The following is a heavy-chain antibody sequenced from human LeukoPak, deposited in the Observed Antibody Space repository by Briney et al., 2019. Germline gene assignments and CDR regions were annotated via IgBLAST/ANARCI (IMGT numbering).Heavy chain of an antibody. V-gene: IGHV3-23*01. D-gene: IGHD6-19*01. J-gene: IGHJ5*02. CDR2: ISSSGGST. Sequence: GGSLRLSCAASGFSFSSHGTSWVRQTPGKGLEWVSSISSSGGSTYYADSVKGRFTISRDNSKSTLYVQMNSLRGEDTAVYYCAKDRIAVAGTACWFDPWGQGTLVTVSS. CDR3: AKDRIAVAGTACWFDP. CDR1: GFSFSSHG.